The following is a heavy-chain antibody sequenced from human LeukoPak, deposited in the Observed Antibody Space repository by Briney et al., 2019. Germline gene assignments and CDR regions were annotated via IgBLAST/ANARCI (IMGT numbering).Heavy chain of an antibody. D-gene: IGHD3-16*01. Sequence: GGSLRLSCAASGFTFSSYEMNWVRQAPGKGLEWVSYISSTGGTIYYADSVKGRFTISRDNAKNSLYLQMNSLRAEDTAVNYCARERGSYDDFEYWGQGTLVTVSS. J-gene: IGHJ4*02. CDR3: ARERGSYDDFEY. CDR2: ISSTGGTI. CDR1: GFTFSSYE. V-gene: IGHV3-48*03.